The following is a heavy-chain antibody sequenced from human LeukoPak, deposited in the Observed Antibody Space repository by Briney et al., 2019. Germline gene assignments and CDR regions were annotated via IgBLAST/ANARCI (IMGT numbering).Heavy chain of an antibody. V-gene: IGHV3-30*18. D-gene: IGHD5-18*01. Sequence: GGSLRLSCAASGFTFSSHGMHWVRQAPGKGLEWVAVISYDGSNKYYADSVKGRFTISRDNSKNTLYLQMNSLRAEDTAVYYCAKGGYSYGSATFDIWGQGTTVTVSS. CDR1: GFTFSSHG. J-gene: IGHJ3*02. CDR2: ISYDGSNK. CDR3: AKGGYSYGSATFDI.